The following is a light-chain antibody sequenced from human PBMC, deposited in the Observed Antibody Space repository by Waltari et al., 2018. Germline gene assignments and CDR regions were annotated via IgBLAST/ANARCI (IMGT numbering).Light chain of an antibody. V-gene: IGLV2-14*03. CDR1: SSDVGGYNS. Sequence: QSALTQPASVSGSPGQSITISCTGTSSDVGGYNSVSWYQQHPGKAPKRMMYDVSYRRSGGANRCSGSKSGNTGSLTISGLRSEDEADYYCTSYISSSTRYVFGAGTKVTVL. J-gene: IGLJ1*01. CDR3: TSYISSSTRYV. CDR2: DVS.